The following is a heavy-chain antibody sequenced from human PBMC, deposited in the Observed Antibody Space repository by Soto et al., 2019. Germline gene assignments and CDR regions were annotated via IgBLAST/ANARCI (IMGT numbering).Heavy chain of an antibody. J-gene: IGHJ3*02. D-gene: IGHD3-16*01. CDR2: ISFDGSNK. CDR3: ARSQRGSPAFDI. Sequence: QVQLVESGGGVVQPGRSLRLSCAASGFTFSSYAMHWVRQAPGKGLEWVAVISFDGSNKYYADSVKGRFTISRDNAKNTLYLQTNGRRAEGTGVYCGARSQRGSPAFDIWGQGTMVTGSS. V-gene: IGHV3-30-3*01. CDR1: GFTFSSYA.